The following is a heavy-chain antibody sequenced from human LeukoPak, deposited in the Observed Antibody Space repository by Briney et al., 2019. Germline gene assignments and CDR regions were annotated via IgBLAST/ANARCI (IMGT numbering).Heavy chain of an antibody. J-gene: IGHJ5*02. CDR2: ISWNSGSI. Sequence: GGSLRLSCAASGFTFDDYAMHWVRQAPGKGLEWVSGISWNSGSIGYADSVKGRFTISRDNAKNSLYLQMNSLRAEDTALYYCAKGAREGSWFDPWGQGTLVTVSS. D-gene: IGHD3-10*01. V-gene: IGHV3-9*01. CDR3: AKGAREGSWFDP. CDR1: GFTFDDYA.